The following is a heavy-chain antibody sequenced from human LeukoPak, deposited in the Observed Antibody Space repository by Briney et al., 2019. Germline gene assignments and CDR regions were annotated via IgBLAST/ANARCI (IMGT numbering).Heavy chain of an antibody. D-gene: IGHD6-13*01. J-gene: IGHJ5*02. CDR3: ARDRSAAGRRGFDP. CDR1: GFTFSSYE. Sequence: GGSLRLSCAASGFTFSSYEMNWVRQAPGKGLEWVSVIYSGGSTYYADSVKGRFTISRDNAKNTLYLQMNSLRAEDTAVYYCARDRSAAGRRGFDPWGQGTLVTVSS. V-gene: IGHV3-66*01. CDR2: IYSGGST.